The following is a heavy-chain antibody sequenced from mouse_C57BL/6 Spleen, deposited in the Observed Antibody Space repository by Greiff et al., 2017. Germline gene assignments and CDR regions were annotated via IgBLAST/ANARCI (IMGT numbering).Heavy chain of an antibody. D-gene: IGHD2-4*01. CDR2: ISSGSSTI. CDR1: GFTFSDYG. CDR3: ARTYYDYDGFAY. J-gene: IGHJ3*01. Sequence: EVKLVESGGGLVKPGGSLKLSCAASGFTFSDYGMHWVRQAPEKGLEWVAYISSGSSTIYSADTVQGRFTISRDHAKNSLFLQMTSLRSEDTAMYYCARTYYDYDGFAYWGQGTLVTVSA. V-gene: IGHV5-17*01.